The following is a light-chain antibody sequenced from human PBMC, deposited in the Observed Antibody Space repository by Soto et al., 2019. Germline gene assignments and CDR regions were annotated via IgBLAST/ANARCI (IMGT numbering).Light chain of an antibody. V-gene: IGLV1-51*02. CDR2: ENN. Sequence: QSVLTQPPSASGTPGQRVTISCSGSSSNIGSNYVYWYQQLPGTAPKLLIYENNKRPSGIPDRFSGSKSGTSATLGITGLQTGDEADYYCGTWDSSLSARVFGTGTKVTVL. J-gene: IGLJ1*01. CDR3: GTWDSSLSARV. CDR1: SSNIGSNY.